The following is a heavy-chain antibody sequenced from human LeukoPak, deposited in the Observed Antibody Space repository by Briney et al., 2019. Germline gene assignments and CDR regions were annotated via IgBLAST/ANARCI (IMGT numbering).Heavy chain of an antibody. V-gene: IGHV3-30-3*01. CDR3: AKEGSTVVHFDY. J-gene: IGHJ4*02. D-gene: IGHD4-23*01. Sequence: GGSLRLSCAASGFTFSSYAMHWVRQAPGKGLEWVAVISYDGSNKYYADSVKGRFTISRDNSKNTLYLQMNSLRAEDTAVYYCAKEGSTVVHFDYWGQGTLVTVSS. CDR1: GFTFSSYA. CDR2: ISYDGSNK.